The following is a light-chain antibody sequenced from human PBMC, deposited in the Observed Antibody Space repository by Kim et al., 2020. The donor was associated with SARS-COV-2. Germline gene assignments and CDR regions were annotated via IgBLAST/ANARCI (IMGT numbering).Light chain of an antibody. CDR2: GAS. CDR1: QIVTSSY. V-gene: IGKV3-20*01. J-gene: IGKJ5*01. CDR3: QQFGASPIT. Sequence: EIVLTQSPCSLSLSPGERATLSCRASQIVTSSYVAWYQHKPGQAPRLLIYGASSRATGIPDRVSGSGSGTDFPPTISRLEPEDFAVYYCQQFGASPITFGQGTRLEIK.